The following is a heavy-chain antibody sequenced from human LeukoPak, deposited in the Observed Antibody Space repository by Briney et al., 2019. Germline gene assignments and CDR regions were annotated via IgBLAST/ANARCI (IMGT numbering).Heavy chain of an antibody. CDR2: IYHSGGT. V-gene: IGHV4-4*02. CDR3: ARVAKGDCSSTSCLTEYFQH. J-gene: IGHJ1*01. D-gene: IGHD2-2*01. CDR1: GGSISSSNW. Sequence: SGTLSLTCAVSGGSISSSNWWSWVRQPPGKGLEWLGEIYHSGGTNYNPSLKSRVTISVDKSKNQFSLKLSSVTAADTAVYYCARVAKGDCSSTSCLTEYFQHWGQGTLVTVSS.